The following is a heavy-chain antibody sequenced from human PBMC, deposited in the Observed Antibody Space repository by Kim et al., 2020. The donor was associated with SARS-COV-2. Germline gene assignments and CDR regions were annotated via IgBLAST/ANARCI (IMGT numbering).Heavy chain of an antibody. Sequence: SETLSLTCAVSGGSISSGGYSWSWIRQPPGKGLEWIGYIYHSGSTYYNPSLKSRVTISVDRSKNQFSLKLSSVTAADTAVYYCARGDPPPPVDIGWFDPWGQGTLVTVSS. CDR2: IYHSGST. D-gene: IGHD5-12*01. V-gene: IGHV4-30-2*01. J-gene: IGHJ5*02. CDR3: ARGDPPPPVDIGWFDP. CDR1: GGSISSGGYS.